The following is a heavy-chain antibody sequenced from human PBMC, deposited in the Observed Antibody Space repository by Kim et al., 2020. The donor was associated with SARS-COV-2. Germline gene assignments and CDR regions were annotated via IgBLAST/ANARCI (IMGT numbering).Heavy chain of an antibody. CDR1: GFTFSSYA. Sequence: GGSLRLSCAASGFTFSSYAMSWVRQAPGKGLEWVSAISGSGGSTYYADSVKGRFTISRDNSKNTLYLQMNSLRAEDTAVYYCAKDPSMAHIVATIWEDYWGQGTLVTVSS. V-gene: IGHV3-23*01. D-gene: IGHD5-12*01. CDR2: ISGSGGST. CDR3: AKDPSMAHIVATIWEDY. J-gene: IGHJ4*02.